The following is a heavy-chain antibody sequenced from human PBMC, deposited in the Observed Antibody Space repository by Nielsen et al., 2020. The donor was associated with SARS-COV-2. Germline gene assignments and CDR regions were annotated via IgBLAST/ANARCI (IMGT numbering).Heavy chain of an antibody. CDR2: INPSGSGT. D-gene: IGHD3-3*01. J-gene: IGHJ6*04. V-gene: IGHV3-74*01. CDR1: GFTFSSTY. Sequence: GESLKISCSASGFTFSSTYMDWVRQAPGQGLVWVSRINPSGSGTAYADSMKGRFAVSRDNAENTVVLQIHSLRVEDTAVYYCAGGADFWSGTQKYYMDVWGKGTTVTVSS. CDR3: AGGADFWSGTQKYYMDV.